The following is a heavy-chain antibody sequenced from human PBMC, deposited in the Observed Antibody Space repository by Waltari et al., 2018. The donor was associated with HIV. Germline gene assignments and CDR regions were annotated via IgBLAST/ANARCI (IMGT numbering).Heavy chain of an antibody. V-gene: IGHV4-59*01. CDR1: GGSIRSSY. CDR3: ARGTGIQTNDY. CDR2: IYYSGST. J-gene: IGHJ4*02. Sequence: QVQLQESGPGLVKPSETLSLTCTVSGGSIRSSYWSWIRQPPGKGLEWIGYIYYSGSTNYNPSLKSRVTISVDTSKNQFSLKLSSVTAADTAVYYCARGTGIQTNDYWGQGTLVTVSS.